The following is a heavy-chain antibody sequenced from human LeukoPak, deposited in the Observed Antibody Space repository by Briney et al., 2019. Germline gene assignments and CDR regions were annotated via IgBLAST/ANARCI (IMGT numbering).Heavy chain of an antibody. D-gene: IGHD3-16*01. J-gene: IGHJ4*02. V-gene: IGHV3-53*01. CDR3: AREQDVFFDY. CDR2: IYSGGST. Sequence: PGGSLRLSCAASGFTVSSNYMSWLRQAPGKGLEWVSVIYSGGSTYYADSVKGRFTISRDNSKNTLYLQMNSLRAEDTAVYYCAREQDVFFDYWGQGTLFTVSS. CDR1: GFTVSSNY.